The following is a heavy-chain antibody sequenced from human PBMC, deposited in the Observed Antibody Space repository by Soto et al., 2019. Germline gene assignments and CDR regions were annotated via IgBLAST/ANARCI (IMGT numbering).Heavy chain of an antibody. Sequence: EVQLVESGGGLVQPGGSLRLSCAASGFTVSSNSMSWVRQAPGKGLEWVSVIYSGGSTYYADSVKGRFTISRDNSKNTLYLKMNSLRAEDTAVYYCAREKGYSSSWFDYWGQGTLVTVSS. CDR3: AREKGYSSSWFDY. CDR2: IYSGGST. D-gene: IGHD6-13*01. V-gene: IGHV3-66*01. CDR1: GFTVSSNS. J-gene: IGHJ4*02.